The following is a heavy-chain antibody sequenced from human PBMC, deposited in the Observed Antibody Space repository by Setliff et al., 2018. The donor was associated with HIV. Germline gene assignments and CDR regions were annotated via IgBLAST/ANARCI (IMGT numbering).Heavy chain of an antibody. CDR3: AIGSSNWPHRPNNYYFDY. CDR1: GDTFTTYA. Sequence: ASVKVSCKASGDTFTTYALHWVRQAPGQRLEWMGWINAGNGDTKSSQKFQGKVTITRDTSASTAYMELSSLRSEDTGVYYCAIGSSNWPHRPNNYYFDYWGQGTPVTVSS. J-gene: IGHJ4*02. CDR2: INAGNGDT. V-gene: IGHV1-3*01. D-gene: IGHD6-13*01.